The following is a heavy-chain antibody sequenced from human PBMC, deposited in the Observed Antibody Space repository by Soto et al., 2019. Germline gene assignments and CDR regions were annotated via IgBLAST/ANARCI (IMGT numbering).Heavy chain of an antibody. V-gene: IGHV3-30-3*01. D-gene: IGHD3-22*01. CDR2: ISYDGSNK. J-gene: IGHJ4*02. CDR1: GFTFSSYA. CDR3: ARDYYDSSGYPPDY. Sequence: GESLKISCAASGFTFSSYAMHWVRQAPGKGLEWVAVISYDGSNKYYADSVKGRFTISRDNSKNTLYLQMNSLRAEDTAVYYCARDYYDSSGYPPDYWGQGTLVTVSS.